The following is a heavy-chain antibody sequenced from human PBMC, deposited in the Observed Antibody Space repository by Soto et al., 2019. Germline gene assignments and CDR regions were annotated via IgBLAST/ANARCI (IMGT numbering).Heavy chain of an antibody. CDR3: ARAFCSGGSCYVNY. J-gene: IGHJ4*02. CDR1: GYTFTTFG. D-gene: IGHD2-15*01. V-gene: IGHV1-18*01. CDR2: ISAYSGNT. Sequence: QVQLVQSGGEVKKPGAAVEVSCKASGYTFTTFGIGWVRQAPGQGLEWMGWISAYSGNTEYPEKLQGRVTMTTDTSTSTTYMELRSLRSDATAVYYCARAFCSGGSCYVNYWGEGALVTVSS.